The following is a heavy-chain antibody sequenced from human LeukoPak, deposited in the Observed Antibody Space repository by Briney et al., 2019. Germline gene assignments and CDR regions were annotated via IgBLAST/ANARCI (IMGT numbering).Heavy chain of an antibody. CDR2: FYYSGST. V-gene: IGHV4-31*03. CDR3: ARDLGDGYLANDY. D-gene: IGHD5-24*01. CDR1: GGSISSGAYY. J-gene: IGHJ4*02. Sequence: PSETLSLTCTVSGGSISSGAYYWSWIRQHPGKGLEWIGYFYYSGSTYYNPSLKSRVTISVDTSKNQFSLDLSSVTAADTAAYYCARDLGDGYLANDYWGQGTLVTVSS.